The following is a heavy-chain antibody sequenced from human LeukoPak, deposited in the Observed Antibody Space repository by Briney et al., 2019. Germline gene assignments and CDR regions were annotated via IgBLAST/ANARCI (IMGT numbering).Heavy chain of an antibody. D-gene: IGHD5-18*01. Sequence: SETLSLTCTVSGGSISSSSYSWGWIRQPPGKGLEWIGSIYYSGSTYYNPSLKSRVTISVDTSKNQFSLKLSSVTAADTAVYYCARLKWIQVWLGSNWFDPWGQGTLVTVSS. J-gene: IGHJ5*02. CDR1: GGSISSSSYS. V-gene: IGHV4-39*01. CDR3: ARLKWIQVWLGSNWFDP. CDR2: IYYSGST.